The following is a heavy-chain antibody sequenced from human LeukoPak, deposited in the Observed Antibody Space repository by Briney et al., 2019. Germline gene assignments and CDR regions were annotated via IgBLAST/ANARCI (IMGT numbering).Heavy chain of an antibody. Sequence: GPLNPSFAASGFTFSTYWGHWVRQAPGKGLVWVPRINPDGSRTDYADSVKGRFTISRDSSKNTLYLQMNSLRAEDTAVYYCARGRGSGWPFDYWGQGTLVTVSS. D-gene: IGHD6-19*01. CDR2: INPDGSRT. CDR1: GFTFSTYW. V-gene: IGHV3-74*01. CDR3: ARGRGSGWPFDY. J-gene: IGHJ4*02.